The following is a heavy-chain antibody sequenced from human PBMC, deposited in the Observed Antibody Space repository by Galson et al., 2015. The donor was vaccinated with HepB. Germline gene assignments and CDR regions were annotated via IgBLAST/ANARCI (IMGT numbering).Heavy chain of an antibody. CDR2: IYYSGST. CDR1: GGSISSYY. Sequence: SETLSLTCTVSGGSISSYYWSWIRQPPGKGLEWIGYIYYSGSTNYNPSLKSRVTISVDTSKNQFSLKLSSVTAADTAAYYCARELPEIDLRERYFDLWGRGTLVTVSS. J-gene: IGHJ2*01. D-gene: IGHD1-26*01. CDR3: ARELPEIDLRERYFDL. V-gene: IGHV4-59*01.